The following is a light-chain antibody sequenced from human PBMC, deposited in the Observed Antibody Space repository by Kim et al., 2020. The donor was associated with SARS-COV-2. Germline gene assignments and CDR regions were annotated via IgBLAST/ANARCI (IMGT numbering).Light chain of an antibody. CDR1: SSDVGGYNY. CDR2: EVS. CDR3: SSYAGSNNYV. Sequence: GQSVTSSYTGTSSDVGGYNYVSWYQQHPGKAPNLMIYEVSKRPSGVPDRFSGSKSGNTASLTVSGLQAEDEADYYCSSYAGSNNYVFGTGTKVTVL. J-gene: IGLJ1*01. V-gene: IGLV2-8*01.